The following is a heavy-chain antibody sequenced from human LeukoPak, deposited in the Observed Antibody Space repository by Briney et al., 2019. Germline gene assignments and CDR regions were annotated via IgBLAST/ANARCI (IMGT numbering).Heavy chain of an antibody. CDR1: GGSISSYY. Sequence: SETLSLTCTVSGGSISSYYWSWIRQPPGKGLKWIGYIYYSGSTNYNPSLKSRVTISVDTSKNQFSLKLSSVTAADTAVYYCARSGYYDSSGYYNYYYYYYMDVWGKGTTVTISS. J-gene: IGHJ6*03. CDR3: ARSGYYDSSGYYNYYYYYYMDV. CDR2: IYYSGST. V-gene: IGHV4-59*12. D-gene: IGHD3-22*01.